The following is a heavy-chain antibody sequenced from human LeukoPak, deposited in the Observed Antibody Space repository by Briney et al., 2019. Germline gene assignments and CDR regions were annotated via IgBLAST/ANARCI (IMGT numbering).Heavy chain of an antibody. CDR2: ISSSSSTI. Sequence: PGGSLRLSCEASGFIFSSSSMNWVRQAPGKGLEWVSYISSSSSTIYYADSVKGRFTISRDNAKNLLYLQLNSLRDEDTAVYYCGRESAFDIWGQGTVVTVSS. J-gene: IGHJ3*02. CDR3: GRESAFDI. V-gene: IGHV3-48*02. CDR1: GFIFSSSS.